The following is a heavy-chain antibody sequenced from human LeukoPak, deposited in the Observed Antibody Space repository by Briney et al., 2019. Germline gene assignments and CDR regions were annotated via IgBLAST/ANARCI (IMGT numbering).Heavy chain of an antibody. CDR3: ARGEWELRPDAFDI. V-gene: IGHV4-59*08. J-gene: IGHJ3*02. CDR1: GGSISSYY. Sequence: PSETLSLTCTVSGGSISSYYWSWIRQPPGKGLEWIGYIYYSGSTNYNPSLKSRVTISVDTSKNQFSLKLSSVTAADTAVYYCARGEWELRPDAFDIWGQGTMVTVSS. CDR2: IYYSGST. D-gene: IGHD1-26*01.